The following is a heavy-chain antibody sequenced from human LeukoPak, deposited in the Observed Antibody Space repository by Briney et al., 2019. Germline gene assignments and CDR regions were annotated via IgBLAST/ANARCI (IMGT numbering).Heavy chain of an antibody. CDR1: GFTFSSYA. J-gene: IGHJ3*02. V-gene: IGHV3-66*01. D-gene: IGHD3-10*01. CDR3: ASSITYGSGFLAFDI. CDR2: IYSGGST. Sequence: GGSLRLSCAASGFTFSSYAMSWVRQAPGKGLEWVSVIYSGGSTYYADSVKGRFTISRDNSKNTLYLQMNSLRAEDTAVYYCASSITYGSGFLAFDIWGQGTMVTVSS.